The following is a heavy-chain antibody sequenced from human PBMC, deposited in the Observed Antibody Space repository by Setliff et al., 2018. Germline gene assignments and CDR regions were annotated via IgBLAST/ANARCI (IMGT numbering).Heavy chain of an antibody. Sequence: SETLSLTCTVYGVSFSDYYWGWVRQSPGKGLDWIGEINHSGTTNYDPSLEGRISISVDTSKRQFSLKLSSVTAADTAVYYCARESYYYYMDVWGKGTTVTVSS. J-gene: IGHJ6*03. CDR1: GVSFSDYY. CDR2: INHSGTT. V-gene: IGHV4-34*10. CDR3: ARESYYYYMDV.